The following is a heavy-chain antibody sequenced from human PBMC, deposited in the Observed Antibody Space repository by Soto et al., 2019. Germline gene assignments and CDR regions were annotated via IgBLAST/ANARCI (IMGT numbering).Heavy chain of an antibody. CDR2: ISGDGGDD. CDR3: VKGSDVARQELDR. V-gene: IGHV3-30*18. Sequence: QVQLVESGGGVVQPGRSPRLSCAASGFTFSNFGMHWVRQAPGKGLAWLAAISGDGGDDYYSHSVKARFTVSRDNSRITLSLQINSLRVEDTAVYYCVKGSDVARQELDRWGQGILVTASS. CDR1: GFTFSNFG. D-gene: IGHD2-15*01. J-gene: IGHJ5*02.